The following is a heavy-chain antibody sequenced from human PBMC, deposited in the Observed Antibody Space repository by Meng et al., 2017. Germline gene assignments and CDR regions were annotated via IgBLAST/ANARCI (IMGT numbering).Heavy chain of an antibody. D-gene: IGHD1-26*01. V-gene: IGHV3-30*05. J-gene: IGHJ4*02. Sequence: GSLRLSCAASGFTFSSYSMNWVRQAPGKGLEWVAVISYDGSNKYYADSVKGRFTISRDNSKNTLYLQMNSLRAEDTAVYYCARVSPPGWWELRVGDHFDYWGQGTLVTGSS. CDR2: ISYDGSNK. CDR1: GFTFSSYS. CDR3: ARVSPPGWWELRVGDHFDY.